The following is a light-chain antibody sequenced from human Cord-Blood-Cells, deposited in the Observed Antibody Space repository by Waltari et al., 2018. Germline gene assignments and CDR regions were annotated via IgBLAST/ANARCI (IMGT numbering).Light chain of an antibody. CDR3: QQYYSTPHS. Sequence: DIVMTQSPDSLAVSLGERATINCKSSQSVLYSSNNKNYLAWYQQKPGQPPKLLIYWASTREPGVPDRFSGSGSGTDFPLTISSLQAEDVAVYYCQQYYSTPHSFGQGTKLEIK. J-gene: IGKJ2*03. CDR1: QSVLYSSNNKNY. CDR2: WAS. V-gene: IGKV4-1*01.